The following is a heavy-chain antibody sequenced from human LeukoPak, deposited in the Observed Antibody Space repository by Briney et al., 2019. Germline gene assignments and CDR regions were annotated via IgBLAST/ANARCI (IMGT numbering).Heavy chain of an antibody. CDR3: ARDVDDFWSGYFYFDY. J-gene: IGHJ4*02. Sequence: SETLSLTCAVYGGSFSGYYWSWIRQPPGKGLEWIGEINHSGSTNYNPSLKSRVTISVDTSKNQFSLKLSSVTAADTAVYYCARDVDDFWSGYFYFDYWGQGTLVTVSS. V-gene: IGHV4-34*01. D-gene: IGHD3-3*01. CDR1: GGSFSGYY. CDR2: INHSGST.